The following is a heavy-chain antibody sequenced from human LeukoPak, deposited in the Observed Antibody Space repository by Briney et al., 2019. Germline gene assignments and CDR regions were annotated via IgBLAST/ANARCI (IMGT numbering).Heavy chain of an antibody. Sequence: SETLSLTCGVYGGSFSAHYWSWIRQPPGKGLEWIGEISLAGSTKYSPSLKSRVTISLDTPNKQFSLKLTSVTRADTAVYYCARGLGDSDYDFWSTYLDSWGQRTLVTVS. CDR1: GGSFSAHY. V-gene: IGHV4-34*01. CDR2: ISLAGST. J-gene: IGHJ4*02. CDR3: ARGLGDSDYDFWSTYLDS. D-gene: IGHD3-3*01.